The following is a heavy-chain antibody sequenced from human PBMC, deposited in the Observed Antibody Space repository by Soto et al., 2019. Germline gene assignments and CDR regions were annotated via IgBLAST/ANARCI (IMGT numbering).Heavy chain of an antibody. Sequence: GGSLRLSCAASGFTFSSYGMHWVRQAPGKGLEWVAVISYDGSNKYYADSVKGRFTISRDNSKNTLYLQMNSLRAEDTAVYYCAKERLRFLEWLLLAEDFDYWAQGTLVTVSS. J-gene: IGHJ4*02. CDR1: GFTFSSYG. CDR2: ISYDGSNK. D-gene: IGHD3-3*01. CDR3: AKERLRFLEWLLLAEDFDY. V-gene: IGHV3-30*18.